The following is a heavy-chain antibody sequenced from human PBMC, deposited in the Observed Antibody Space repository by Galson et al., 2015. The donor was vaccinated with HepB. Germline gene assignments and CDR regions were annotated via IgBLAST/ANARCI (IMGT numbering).Heavy chain of an antibody. CDR2: ISRSSDSI. V-gene: IGHV3-48*01. D-gene: IGHD3-22*01. CDR1: GSTFSSYN. CDR3: AKDDYDNSGGYV. J-gene: IGHJ4*02. Sequence: SLRLSCAASGSTFSSYNMNWVRQAPGKGLEWVSYISRSSDSIYYADYVKGRFTIFRDNAKNSLYLQMNSLRAEDTALYYCAKDDYDNSGGYVWGQGTLVTVSS.